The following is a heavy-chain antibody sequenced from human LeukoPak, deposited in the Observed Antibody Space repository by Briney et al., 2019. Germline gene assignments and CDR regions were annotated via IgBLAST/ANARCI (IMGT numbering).Heavy chain of an antibody. J-gene: IGHJ5*02. Sequence: GGSLRLSCAASGFTFSSDWMHWVRQGPGKGLVWVSRINSDGSSTNYADSVKGRFTISRDNAKNTLYLQMNSLTAEDTAVYYCARGEVPPFDPRGQGTLVTVSS. CDR2: INSDGSST. V-gene: IGHV3-74*01. CDR3: ARGEVPPFDP. CDR1: GFTFSSDW.